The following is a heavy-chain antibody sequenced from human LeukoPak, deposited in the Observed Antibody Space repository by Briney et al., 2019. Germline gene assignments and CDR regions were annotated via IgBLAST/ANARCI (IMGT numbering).Heavy chain of an antibody. CDR2: ISYDGSNK. V-gene: IGHV3-30*18. CDR3: AKAEQWEGIAAAGTGY. CDR1: GFTFSSYG. D-gene: IGHD6-13*01. J-gene: IGHJ4*02. Sequence: GGSLRLSCAASGFTFSSYGMHWVRQAPGKGLEWVAVISYDGSNKYYADSVKGRFTISRDNSKNTLYLQMNSLRAEDTAVYYCAKAEQWEGIAAAGTGYWGQGTLVTVSS.